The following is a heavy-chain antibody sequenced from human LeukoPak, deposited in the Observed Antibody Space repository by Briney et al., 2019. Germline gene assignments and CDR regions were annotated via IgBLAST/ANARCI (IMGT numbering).Heavy chain of an antibody. CDR1: GGTFSSYA. D-gene: IGHD4-23*01. Sequence: SVKVSCKASGGTFSSYAISWVRQAPGQGLEWMGGIIPIFGTANYAQKFQGRVTITTDESTSTSYMELSSLRSEDTAVYYCARVARGGKTYYFDYWDQGTLVTVSS. CDR3: ARVARGGKTYYFDY. J-gene: IGHJ4*02. CDR2: IIPIFGTA. V-gene: IGHV1-69*05.